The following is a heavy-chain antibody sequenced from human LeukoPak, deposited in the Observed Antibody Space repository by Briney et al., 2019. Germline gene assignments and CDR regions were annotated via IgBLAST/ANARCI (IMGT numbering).Heavy chain of an antibody. Sequence: GGSLRLSCAVSGFTFSSYAMSWVRQAPGKGLEWVSAISGSGDSTYYADSVKGRFTISRDNSTNTLYLQMNSLRVEDTAVFCCAKDDSSGYSSNGVAFDIWGQGTMVTVSS. CDR2: ISGSGDST. V-gene: IGHV3-23*01. D-gene: IGHD3-22*01. CDR3: AKDDSSGYSSNGVAFDI. CDR1: GFTFSSYA. J-gene: IGHJ3*02.